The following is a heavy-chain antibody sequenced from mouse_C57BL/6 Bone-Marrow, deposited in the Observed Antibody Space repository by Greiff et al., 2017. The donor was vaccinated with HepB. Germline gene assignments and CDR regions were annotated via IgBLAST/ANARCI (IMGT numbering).Heavy chain of an antibody. V-gene: IGHV1-81*01. CDR2: IYPRSGNT. CDR3: AREWLWYFDV. J-gene: IGHJ1*03. CDR1: GYTFTSYG. D-gene: IGHD3-3*01. Sequence: QVQLKESGAELARPGASVKLSCKASGYTFTSYGISWVKQRTGQGLEWIGEIYPRSGNTYYNEKFKGKATLTADKSSSTAYMELRSLTSEDSAVYFCAREWLWYFDVWGTGTTVTVSS.